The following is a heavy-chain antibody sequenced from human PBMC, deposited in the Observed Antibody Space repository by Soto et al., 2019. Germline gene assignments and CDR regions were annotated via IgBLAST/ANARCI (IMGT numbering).Heavy chain of an antibody. J-gene: IGHJ5*02. V-gene: IGHV1-69*13. Sequence: SVKVSCKSPGGTFSTYAISCVRQAPGQGLEWMGGIIPMFGTANYAQRFQDRVTITADESTNTVYMELSSLRPDDTAVYYCTKPRSSLQWPPFDPWGHGTQVTVSS. CDR2: IIPMFGTA. CDR1: GGTFSTYA. D-gene: IGHD6-19*01. CDR3: TKPRSSLQWPPFDP.